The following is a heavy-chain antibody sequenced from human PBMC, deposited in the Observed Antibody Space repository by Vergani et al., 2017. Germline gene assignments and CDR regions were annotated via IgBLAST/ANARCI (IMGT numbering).Heavy chain of an antibody. Sequence: QVQLQESGPGLVKPSETLSLTCTVSGGSISSYYWSWIRQPPGKGLEWIGYIYYSGSTNYNPSLKSRVTISVDTSKNQFSLKRSSVTAADTAVFYFARVEGSGWSRGDALDVGGQGTIVTVSS. CDR2: IYYSGST. CDR3: ARVEGSGWSRGDALDV. CDR1: GGSISSYY. D-gene: IGHD6-19*01. J-gene: IGHJ3*01. V-gene: IGHV4-59*01.